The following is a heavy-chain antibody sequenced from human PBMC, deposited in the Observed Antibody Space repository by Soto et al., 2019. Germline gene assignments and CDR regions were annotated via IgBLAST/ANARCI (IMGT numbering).Heavy chain of an antibody. J-gene: IGHJ6*02. CDR2: ISAYNGNT. Sequence: ASVKVSCKASGYTFTSYGISWVRQAPGQGLEWMGWISAYNGNTNYAQKLRGRVTMTTDTSTSTAYMELRSLRSDDTAVYYCARGDSNYPYYYYGMDVWGQGTTVTVSS. V-gene: IGHV1-18*01. D-gene: IGHD4-4*01. CDR3: ARGDSNYPYYYYGMDV. CDR1: GYTFTSYG.